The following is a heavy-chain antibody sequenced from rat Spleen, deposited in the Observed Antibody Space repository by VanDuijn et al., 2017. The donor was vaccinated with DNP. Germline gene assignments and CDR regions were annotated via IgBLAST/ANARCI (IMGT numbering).Heavy chain of an antibody. Sequence: EVQLVESGGGLVQPGRSLKLSCAVSRITFSDHNMAWVRQAPKKGLEWVAYITIGGGSTYYRDFVSGRFTISRDSAKSILYLQMDSLRSEDTATYYCTTASYGFTYWGQGTLVTVSS. CDR1: RITFSDHN. V-gene: IGHV5-27*01. CDR2: ITIGGGST. D-gene: IGHD1-11*01. CDR3: TTASYGFTY. J-gene: IGHJ3*01.